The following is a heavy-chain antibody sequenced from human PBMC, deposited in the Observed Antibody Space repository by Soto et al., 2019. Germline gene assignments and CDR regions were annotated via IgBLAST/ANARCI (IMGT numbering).Heavy chain of an antibody. CDR3: AKGKDTAMEDFDY. Sequence: ESGGGVVQPGRSLRLSCAASGFTFSSYGMHWVRQAPGKGLEWVAVISYDGSNKYYADSVKGRFTISRDNSKNTLYLQMNSLRAEDTAVYYCAKGKDTAMEDFDYWGQGTLVTVSS. CDR1: GFTFSSYG. V-gene: IGHV3-30*18. J-gene: IGHJ4*02. CDR2: ISYDGSNK. D-gene: IGHD5-18*01.